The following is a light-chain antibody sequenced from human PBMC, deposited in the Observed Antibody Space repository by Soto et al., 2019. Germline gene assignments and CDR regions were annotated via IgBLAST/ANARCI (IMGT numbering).Light chain of an antibody. CDR2: GAS. V-gene: IGKV3-20*01. Sequence: EIVLTQSPGTQSLSPGQRATLSCRASQSVSSGYLAWYQLRPGQAPRLLIYGASSRATGIPDRFSGSGSGTDFTLTISRLEPEDFAVYYCQQYGSSPETFGQGTKLETK. CDR1: QSVSSGY. CDR3: QQYGSSPET. J-gene: IGKJ2*01.